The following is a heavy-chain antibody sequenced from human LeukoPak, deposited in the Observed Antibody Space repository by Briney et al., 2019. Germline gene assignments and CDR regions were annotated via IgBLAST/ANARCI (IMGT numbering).Heavy chain of an antibody. Sequence: GASVKVSCKASGYTFTSYYMHWVRQAPGQGLEWMGWINPNSGGTNYAQKFQGRVTMTRDTSISTAYMELSRLRSDDTAVYYCARVYSSGWYGYAFDIWGQGTMVTVSS. J-gene: IGHJ3*02. D-gene: IGHD6-19*01. CDR1: GYTFTSYY. CDR3: ARVYSSGWYGYAFDI. CDR2: INPNSGGT. V-gene: IGHV1-2*02.